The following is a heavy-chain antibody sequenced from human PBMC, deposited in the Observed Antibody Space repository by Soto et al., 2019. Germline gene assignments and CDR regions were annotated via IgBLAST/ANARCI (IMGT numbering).Heavy chain of an antibody. V-gene: IGHV3-7*01. CDR1: GVTFSNYW. CDR3: ARDRGPNTSDY. CDR2: MNQDGSQI. D-gene: IGHD2-2*02. Sequence: EVQVVESGGGLVQPGGSLRLSCAGSGVTFSNYWMTWVRQAPGKGLEWVAYMNQDGSQIYYVDSMRGRFTISRDNAKNSLYLQMNSLRAADTAVYYCARDRGPNTSDYWGQGTLVTVSS. J-gene: IGHJ4*02.